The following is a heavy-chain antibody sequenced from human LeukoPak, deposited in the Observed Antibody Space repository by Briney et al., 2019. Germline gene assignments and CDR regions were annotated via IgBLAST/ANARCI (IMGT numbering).Heavy chain of an antibody. V-gene: IGHV3-30*18. J-gene: IGHJ4*02. CDR1: GFTFSNYD. D-gene: IGHD3-3*01. CDR3: AKENDFVY. Sequence: GGSLRLSCAASGFTFSNYDMHWVRQAPGKGLEWVAVISYDGTNKYYADSVKGRFTISRDNSKSTLYLKMNSLRAEDTAVYYCAKENDFVYWGQGTLVTVSS. CDR2: ISYDGTNK.